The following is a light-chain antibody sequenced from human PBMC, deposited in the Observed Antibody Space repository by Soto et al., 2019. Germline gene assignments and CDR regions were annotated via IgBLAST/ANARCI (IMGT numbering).Light chain of an antibody. CDR3: QQYHSSLWT. Sequence: EIVLTQSPGTLSLSPGERATLSCRASQTVSSIYLAWYQQKPGQAPRLLIYNGSSRATGIQDRFSGSGSGTDFTLTIRRLEPEDFGVYYCQQYHSSLWTFGQGTKVDIK. CDR2: NGS. J-gene: IGKJ1*01. CDR1: QTVSSIY. V-gene: IGKV3-20*01.